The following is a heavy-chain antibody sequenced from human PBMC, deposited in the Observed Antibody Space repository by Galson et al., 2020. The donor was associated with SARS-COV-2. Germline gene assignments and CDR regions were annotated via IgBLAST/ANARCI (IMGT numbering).Heavy chain of an antibody. D-gene: IGHD3-16*01. CDR1: GYTFTNYD. CDR2: MNTNSGNT. CDR3: ARGLNPVITFGGVMLQH. V-gene: IGHV1-8*01. Sequence: ASVKVSCKDSGYTFTNYDINWVRQATGQGLEWMGWMNTNSGNTGYAQKFQGRVTMTRNTSISTAYMELSSLRSEDTAVYYCARGLNPVITFGGVMLQHWGQGTLVTVSS. J-gene: IGHJ1*01.